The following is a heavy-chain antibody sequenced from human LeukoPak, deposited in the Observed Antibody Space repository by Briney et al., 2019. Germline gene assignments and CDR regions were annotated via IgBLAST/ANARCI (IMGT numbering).Heavy chain of an antibody. J-gene: IGHJ4*02. CDR3: TRDRRRYCSGGSCYKH. D-gene: IGHD2-15*01. V-gene: IGHV3-49*03. CDR1: GFTFGDYA. Sequence: PGGSLRLSCTASGFTFGDYAMSWFRQAPGKGLEWVGFIRSKAYGGTTEYAASVKGRFTISRDDSKSIAYLQMNSLRTEDTAVYYCTRDRRRYCSGGSCYKHWGQGTLVTVSS. CDR2: IRSKAYGGTT.